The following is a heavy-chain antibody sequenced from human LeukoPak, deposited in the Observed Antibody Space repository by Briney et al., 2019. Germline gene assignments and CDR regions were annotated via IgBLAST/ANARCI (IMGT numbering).Heavy chain of an antibody. CDR2: IYYSGST. V-gene: IGHV4-39*07. D-gene: IGHD6-13*01. CDR1: GGSISSSSYY. J-gene: IGHJ4*02. CDR3: ASHFGDSSWSGGDY. Sequence: SETLSLTCTASGGSISSSSYYWGWIRQPPGKGLEWIGSIYYSGSTYYNPSLKSRVTISVDTSKNQFSLKLSSVTAADTAVYYCASHFGDSSWSGGDYWGQGTLVTVSS.